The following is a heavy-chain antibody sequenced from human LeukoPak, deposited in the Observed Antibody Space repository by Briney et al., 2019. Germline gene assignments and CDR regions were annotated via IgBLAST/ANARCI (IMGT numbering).Heavy chain of an antibody. J-gene: IGHJ4*02. Sequence: SETLSLTCTVSGGSSSAYYYTWIRQPPGKGLEWIGLIYNSGSANYNPSLKSRVIISADTSKNQFSLKLTSVTAADTAVYYCAREFSDWGQGTLVTVSS. CDR2: IYNSGSA. V-gene: IGHV4-59*01. CDR1: GGSSSAYY. CDR3: AREFSD. D-gene: IGHD6-19*01.